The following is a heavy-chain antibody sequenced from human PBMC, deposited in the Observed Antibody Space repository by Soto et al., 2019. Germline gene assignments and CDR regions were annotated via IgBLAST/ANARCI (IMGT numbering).Heavy chain of an antibody. V-gene: IGHV3-23*01. J-gene: IGHJ5*02. Sequence: VQLLESGGGLVQPGGSLRLSCAASGFTFSSYAMSWVRQAPGKGLEWVSAISGSGGSTYYADSVKGRFTISRDNSKNTLYLQMNSLRAEDTAVYYCAKESTYYYGSGSYLHWFDPWGQGTLVTVSS. CDR3: AKESTYYYGSGSYLHWFDP. D-gene: IGHD3-10*01. CDR2: ISGSGGST. CDR1: GFTFSSYA.